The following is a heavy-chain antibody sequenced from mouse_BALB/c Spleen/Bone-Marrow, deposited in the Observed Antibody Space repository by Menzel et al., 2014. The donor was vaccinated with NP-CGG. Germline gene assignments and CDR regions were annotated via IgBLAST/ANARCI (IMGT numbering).Heavy chain of an antibody. CDR1: GFTFSNFG. CDR2: VSTGSTII. D-gene: IGHD2-1*01. J-gene: IGHJ2*01. V-gene: IGHV5-17*02. Sequence: EVKLVESGGGLVQPGGSRKLSCAASGFTFSNFGMHWFRQSPEKGLEWVAFVSTGSTIIYYADTVKGRFTISRDNPENTLFLQMTSLRSEDTAIYYCARSHFYGNYFDYWGQGTTLIVSS. CDR3: ARSHFYGNYFDY.